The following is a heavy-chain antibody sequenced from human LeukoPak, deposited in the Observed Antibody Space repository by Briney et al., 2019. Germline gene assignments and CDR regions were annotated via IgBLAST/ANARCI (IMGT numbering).Heavy chain of an antibody. Sequence: GGSLRLTCAASGLTFSGHTINWVRQAPGKGLEWVLCISSSSSSVYYADSVKGRFTISRDNAKNSVYLQMDNMRADDTAVYYCARDINSVAFDMWGQGTKVTVSS. J-gene: IGHJ3*02. D-gene: IGHD3-10*01. CDR1: GLTFSGHT. CDR3: ARDINSVAFDM. V-gene: IGHV3-21*01. CDR2: ISSSSSSV.